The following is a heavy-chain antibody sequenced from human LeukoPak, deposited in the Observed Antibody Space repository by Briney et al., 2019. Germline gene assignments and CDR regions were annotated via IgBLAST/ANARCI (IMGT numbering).Heavy chain of an antibody. D-gene: IGHD1-26*01. CDR2: IDNDGSSA. J-gene: IGHJ4*02. V-gene: IGHV3-74*01. CDR3: ARGYIGPDY. Sequence: GGSLRLSCAASGFTYSSYWMHWVRQAPGKGLVWVSRIDNDGSSATYADSVKGRFTISRDNAKNTLYLQMNSLGAEDTVLYYCARGYIGPDYWGQGTLVTVSS. CDR1: GFTYSSYW.